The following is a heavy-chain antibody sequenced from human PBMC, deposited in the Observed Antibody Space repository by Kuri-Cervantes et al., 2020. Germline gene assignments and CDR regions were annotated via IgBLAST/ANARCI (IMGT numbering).Heavy chain of an antibody. CDR2: INHSGSP. D-gene: IGHD3-16*01. Sequence: SETLSLTCAVYGGSFSDYYWSWIRQSPGKGLEWIGEINHSGSPNYNPSLKSRVTISVDTSKKQFSLKLSSVTAADTAVYYCARVVDYCTTGYCYYMDVWAKGTTVTVSS. CDR3: ARVVDYCTTGYCYYMDV. V-gene: IGHV4-34*01. CDR1: GGSFSDYY. J-gene: IGHJ6*03.